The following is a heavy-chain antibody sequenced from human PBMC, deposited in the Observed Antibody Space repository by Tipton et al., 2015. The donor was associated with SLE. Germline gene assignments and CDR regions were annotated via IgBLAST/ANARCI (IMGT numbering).Heavy chain of an antibody. CDR2: IYPAGST. CDR1: GFTVRTNY. Sequence: SLRLSCAASGFTVRTNYMTWVRQSPGKGLEWVSVIYPAGSTYYADSVKGRFTISRDNSKNTVYLQMNSLRAEDRAVYYCARESRKWDYANYFYYGMEVWGQGTTVTVSS. D-gene: IGHD1-7*01. V-gene: IGHV3-53*05. CDR3: ARESRKWDYANYFYYGMEV. J-gene: IGHJ6*02.